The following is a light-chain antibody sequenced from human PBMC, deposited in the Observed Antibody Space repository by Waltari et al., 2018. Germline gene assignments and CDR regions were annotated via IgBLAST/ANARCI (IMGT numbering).Light chain of an antibody. V-gene: IGKV3-15*01. J-gene: IGKJ4*01. CDR1: KSVSSN. Sequence: EIAMTQSPATLSASPGEKAPLSCRASKSVSSNVAWYQQKPGQAPSLLIYGASTRATGIPARFSGSGSGTDFSLTISSVQSEDFAVYYCQQYHNWPPLTFGGGTKVEIK. CDR2: GAS. CDR3: QQYHNWPPLT.